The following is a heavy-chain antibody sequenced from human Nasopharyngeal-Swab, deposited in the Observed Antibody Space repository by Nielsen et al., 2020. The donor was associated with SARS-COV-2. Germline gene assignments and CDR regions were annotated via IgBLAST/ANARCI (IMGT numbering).Heavy chain of an antibody. V-gene: IGHV3-23*03. CDR2: IYSGGSST. CDR1: GFTLSSYG. J-gene: IGHJ4*02. CDR3: AKGLSGYCSGGSCYPDY. D-gene: IGHD2-15*01. Sequence: GESLKISCAASGFTLSSYGMSWVRQAPGKGLEWVSAIYSGGSSTYYADSVKGRFTISRDNSKNTLYLQMNSLRAEDTAVYYCAKGLSGYCSGGSCYPDYWGQGTLVTVSS.